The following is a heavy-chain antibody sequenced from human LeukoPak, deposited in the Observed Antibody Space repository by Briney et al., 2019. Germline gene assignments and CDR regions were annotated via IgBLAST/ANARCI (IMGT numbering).Heavy chain of an antibody. CDR3: ASKYSSGWYEAFVI. J-gene: IGHJ3*02. D-gene: IGHD6-19*01. CDR1: GGSISSYY. CDR2: IYYSGST. Sequence: PSETLSLTCTVSGGSISSYYWSWIRQPPGKGLEWIGYIYYSGSTNYNPSLKSRVTISVDTSKNQFSLKLSSVTAADTAVYYCASKYSSGWYEAFVIWGQGTMVTVSS. V-gene: IGHV4-59*01.